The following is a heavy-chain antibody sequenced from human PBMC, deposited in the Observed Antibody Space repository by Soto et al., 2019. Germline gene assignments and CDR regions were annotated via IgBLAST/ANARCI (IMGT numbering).Heavy chain of an antibody. CDR3: LLTLYSYGPRFVY. J-gene: IGHJ4*02. Sequence: SETLYLTCTVSGGSISSYYWSWIRQPPGKGLERIGYIYYSGSTNYNPSLKSRVTISVDTSKNQFSLKLSSVTAADTAVYYCLLTLYSYGPRFVYWGQGTLVTGSS. D-gene: IGHD5-18*01. CDR2: IYYSGST. CDR1: GGSISSYY. V-gene: IGHV4-59*01.